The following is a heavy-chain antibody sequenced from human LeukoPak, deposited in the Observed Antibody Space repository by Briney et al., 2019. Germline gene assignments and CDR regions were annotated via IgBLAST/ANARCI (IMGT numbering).Heavy chain of an antibody. D-gene: IGHD3-10*01. J-gene: IGHJ4*02. CDR2: ISDSGSTI. Sequence: GGPLRLSCAASEFVFSDYYMSWIRQAPGKGLEWVAYISDSGSTIYYADSVKGRFTISRDNAKNSLYLQMNSLRAEDTAVYYCAREMEGDYGSGTFFDHWGQGNMVTVSS. V-gene: IGHV3-11*01. CDR3: AREMEGDYGSGTFFDH. CDR1: EFVFSDYY.